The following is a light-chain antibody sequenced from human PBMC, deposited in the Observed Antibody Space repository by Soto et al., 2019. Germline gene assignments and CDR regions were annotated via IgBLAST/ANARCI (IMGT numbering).Light chain of an antibody. J-gene: IGKJ1*01. CDR3: QQYNNWPLTWT. Sequence: EIVMTQSPATLSVSPGERATLSCRASQSVSSHLAWYQHKPGQAPRLLIYDASTRATDVPDRFTGSGSATEFTLTISSLQFEDFAVYYCQQYNNWPLTWTFGLGTKVEIK. V-gene: IGKV3-15*01. CDR2: DAS. CDR1: QSVSSH.